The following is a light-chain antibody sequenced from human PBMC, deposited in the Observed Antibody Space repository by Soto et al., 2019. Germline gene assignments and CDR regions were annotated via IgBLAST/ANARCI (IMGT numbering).Light chain of an antibody. CDR2: AAS. Sequence: DIQMTQSPSSLSASVGDRVTITCRASQGIRNYLAWYQQKPGKVPKLLIYAASTLQSGVPSRFSSGGSGTDFTLTISSLQPEDGATYYCQNYNSAPFTFGPGTKVDIK. J-gene: IGKJ3*01. V-gene: IGKV1-27*01. CDR1: QGIRNY. CDR3: QNYNSAPFT.